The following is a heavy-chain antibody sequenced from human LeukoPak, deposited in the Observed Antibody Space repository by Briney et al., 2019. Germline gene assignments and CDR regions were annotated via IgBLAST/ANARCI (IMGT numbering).Heavy chain of an antibody. CDR1: GFTFDDYG. CDR3: ARDVGEDYDILTGYLPN. CDR2: INWNGGST. Sequence: GGSLRLSCAASGFTFDDYGMSWVRQAPGKGLEWVSGINWNGGSTGYADSVKGRFTISRDNAKDSLYLQMNSLRAEDTAVYYCARDVGEDYDILTGYLPNWGQGTLVTVSS. V-gene: IGHV3-20*04. J-gene: IGHJ4*02. D-gene: IGHD3-9*01.